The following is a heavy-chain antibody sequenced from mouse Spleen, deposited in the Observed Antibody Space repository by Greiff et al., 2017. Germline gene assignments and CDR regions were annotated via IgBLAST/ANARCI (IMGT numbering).Heavy chain of an antibody. V-gene: IGHV14-3*01. CDR2: IDPANGIT. CDR1: GFNIKNTY. CDR3: ASMITTGAWFAY. D-gene: IGHD2-4*01. J-gene: IGHJ3*01. Sequence: VQLQQSVAELVRPGASVKLSCTASGFNIKNTYMHWVKQRPEQGLEWIGRIDPANGITKYAQKFQGKATITADTSSNTAYLQLSSLTSEDTAIYYCASMITTGAWFAYWGQGTLVTVSA.